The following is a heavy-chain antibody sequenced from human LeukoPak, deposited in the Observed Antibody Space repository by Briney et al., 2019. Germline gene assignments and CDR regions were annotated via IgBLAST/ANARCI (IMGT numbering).Heavy chain of an antibody. D-gene: IGHD6-13*01. CDR2: IDHSGST. Sequence: SETLSLTCAVSGGSISSNNWWTWVRQPPGKGLEWIGEIDHSGSTNYNPSLKSRVIISVDKFKNQFSLKLNSVTAADTAVYYCARVPAAAGYYYYGLDIWGHGTTVTVSS. V-gene: IGHV4-4*02. CDR3: ARVPAAAGYYYYGLDI. J-gene: IGHJ6*02. CDR1: GGSISSNNW.